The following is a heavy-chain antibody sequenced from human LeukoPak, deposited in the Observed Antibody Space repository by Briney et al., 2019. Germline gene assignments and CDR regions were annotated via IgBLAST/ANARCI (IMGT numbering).Heavy chain of an antibody. Sequence: ASVKVSCKASGGTFISYAISWVRQAPGQGLEWMGGIIPIFGTANYAQKFQGRVTITADESTSTAYMELSSLRSEDTAVYYCARDLNGSGSYPGGYYYYGMDVWGQGTTVTVSS. D-gene: IGHD3-10*01. CDR2: IIPIFGTA. J-gene: IGHJ6*02. CDR3: ARDLNGSGSYPGGYYYYGMDV. CDR1: GGTFISYA. V-gene: IGHV1-69*13.